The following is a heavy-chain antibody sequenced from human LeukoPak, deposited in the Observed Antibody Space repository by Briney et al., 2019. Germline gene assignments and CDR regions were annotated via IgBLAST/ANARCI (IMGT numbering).Heavy chain of an antibody. Sequence: KPSETLSLTCTVSGGSISSSSYYWGWIRQPPGKGLEWIGSIYYSGSTYYNPSLKSRVTISVDTSKNQFSLKLSSVTAADTAVYYCARDRITFGGVIAQDYWGQGTLVTVSS. D-gene: IGHD3-16*02. V-gene: IGHV4-39*07. J-gene: IGHJ4*02. CDR2: IYYSGST. CDR1: GGSISSSSYY. CDR3: ARDRITFGGVIAQDY.